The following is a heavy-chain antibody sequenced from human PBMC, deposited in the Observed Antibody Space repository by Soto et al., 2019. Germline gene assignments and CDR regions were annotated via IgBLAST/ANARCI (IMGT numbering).Heavy chain of an antibody. CDR3: ASRHSGYEAFDY. D-gene: IGHD5-12*01. Sequence: GASVKVSCKASGGTFSSYTISWVRQAPGQGLEWMGRIIPILGIANYAQKFQGRVTITADKSTSTAYMELSSLRSEDTAVYYCASRHSGYEAFDYWGQGTLVTVSS. J-gene: IGHJ4*02. CDR1: GGTFSSYT. CDR2: IIPILGIA. V-gene: IGHV1-69*02.